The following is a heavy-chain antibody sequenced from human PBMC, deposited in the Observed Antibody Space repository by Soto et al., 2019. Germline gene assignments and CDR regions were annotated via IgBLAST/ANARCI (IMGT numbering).Heavy chain of an antibody. CDR3: ARERPQKLRFLEWLPTVKPPRDAFDI. CDR2: TYYRSKWYN. Sequence: PSQTLSLTCAISGDSVSSNSAAWNWIRQSPSRGLEWLGRTYYRSKWYNDYAVSVKSRITINPNTSKNQFSLQLNSVTPEDTAVYYCARERPQKLRFLEWLPTVKPPRDAFDIWGQGTMVTVSS. CDR1: GDSVSSNSAA. J-gene: IGHJ3*02. V-gene: IGHV6-1*01. D-gene: IGHD3-3*01.